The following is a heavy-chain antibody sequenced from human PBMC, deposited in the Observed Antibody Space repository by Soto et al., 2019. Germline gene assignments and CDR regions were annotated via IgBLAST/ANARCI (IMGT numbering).Heavy chain of an antibody. CDR3: AKDRLGIGGTYY. CDR1: GFTFSTYV. J-gene: IGHJ4*02. Sequence: EVQLLESGGGLVQPGGSLRLSCAASGFTFSTYVMSWVRQAPGKGLEWVSSVTGTGGSTFYADSVRGRFTVSRDNSKNTLYLQMNSLRAEDTAVYYCAKDRLGIGGTYYWGQGTLVTVSS. CDR2: VTGTGGST. D-gene: IGHD1-26*01. V-gene: IGHV3-23*01.